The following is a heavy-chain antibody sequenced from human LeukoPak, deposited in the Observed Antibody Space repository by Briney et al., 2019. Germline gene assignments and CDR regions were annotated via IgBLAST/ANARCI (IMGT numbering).Heavy chain of an antibody. J-gene: IGHJ4*02. CDR3: AKGGHDFNPFYW. V-gene: IGHV3-23*01. Sequence: GGSLRLSCAASGLTFSTYAMGWVRQVPGKGLEWVSSIKGGGGDPFYADSVKGRFTISRDNSKNTLFLQLNSLRAEDSAVYYCAKGGHDFNPFYWWGQGTLVTVSS. CDR1: GLTFSTYA. D-gene: IGHD2-21*02. CDR2: IKGGGGDP.